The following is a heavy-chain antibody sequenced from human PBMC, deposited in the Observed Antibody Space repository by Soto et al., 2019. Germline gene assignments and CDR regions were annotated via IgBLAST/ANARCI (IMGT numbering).Heavy chain of an antibody. V-gene: IGHV4-61*01. CDR3: AAGGCGEQLVPFYGMDV. D-gene: IGHD6-6*01. J-gene: IGHJ6*02. Sequence: SETLSLTCTVSGGSVSSGSYYWSWIRQPPGKGLEWIGYIYYSGSTNYNPSLKSRVTISVDTSKNQFSLKLSSVTAADTAVYYCAAGGCGEQLVPFYGMDVWGQGTTVTVSS. CDR2: IYYSGST. CDR1: GGSVSSGSYY.